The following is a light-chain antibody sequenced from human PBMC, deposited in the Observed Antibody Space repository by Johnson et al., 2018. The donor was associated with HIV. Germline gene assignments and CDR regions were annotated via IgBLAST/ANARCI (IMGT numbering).Light chain of an antibody. Sequence: QSVLTQPPSVSAAPGQKVTISCSGSNSNIGNNYVSWYQQFPGTAPKLLIYDNNKRPSGIPDRFSGSKSGTSATLGITGLQTGDEADYYCGTWDNSLSTGGVFGTGTKVIVL. CDR3: GTWDNSLSTGGV. J-gene: IGLJ1*01. CDR1: NSNIGNNY. V-gene: IGLV1-51*01. CDR2: DNN.